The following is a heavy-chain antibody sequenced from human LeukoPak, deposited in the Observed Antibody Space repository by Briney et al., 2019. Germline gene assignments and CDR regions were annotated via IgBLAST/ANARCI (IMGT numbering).Heavy chain of an antibody. CDR1: GFTFRIYW. V-gene: IGHV3-7*04. J-gene: IGHJ6*02. CDR3: ARDYFYPMDV. Sequence: PGGSLRLSCAASGFTFRIYWMSWVRQAPGKGLEWVANIKHDGSEKYYVDSVKGRFTISRDNAKNSLYLQMNSLSAEDTAVYYCARDYFYPMDVWGQGTTVTVSS. CDR2: IKHDGSEK.